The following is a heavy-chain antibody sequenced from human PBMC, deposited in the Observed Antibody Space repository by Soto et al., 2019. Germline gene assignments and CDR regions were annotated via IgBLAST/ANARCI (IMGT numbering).Heavy chain of an antibody. D-gene: IGHD2-15*01. CDR2: ISAYNGNT. J-gene: IGHJ4*02. V-gene: IGHV1-18*01. Sequence: ASVKVSCKASGYTFTSYGISWVRQAPGQGLEWVGWISAYNGNTNYAQKLQGRVTMTTDTSTSTAYMELRSLRSDDTAVYYCARVLVVAATPDYFDYWGQGTLVTVSS. CDR3: ARVLVVAATPDYFDY. CDR1: GYTFTSYG.